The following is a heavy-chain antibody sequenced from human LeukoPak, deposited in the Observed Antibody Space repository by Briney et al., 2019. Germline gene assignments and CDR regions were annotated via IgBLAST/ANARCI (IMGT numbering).Heavy chain of an antibody. CDR2: IHNSEST. V-gene: IGHV4-39*01. J-gene: IGHJ4*02. CDR1: GGSISTSSHY. CDR3: ARQVTFGYAFAYYFDY. D-gene: IGHD5-18*01. Sequence: SETLSLTCTVSGGSISTSSHYWGWIRQPPGKGLEWIGNIHNSESTYYNPSLKSRVTMSVDTSKNQFSLKLSSVTAADTAVYYCARQVTFGYAFAYYFDYWGQGSLVTVSS.